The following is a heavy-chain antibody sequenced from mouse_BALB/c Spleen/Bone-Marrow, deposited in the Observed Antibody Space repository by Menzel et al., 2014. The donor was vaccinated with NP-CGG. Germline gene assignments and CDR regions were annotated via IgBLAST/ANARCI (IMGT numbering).Heavy chain of an antibody. J-gene: IGHJ4*01. Sequence: QVQLQQSGAELAKPGASVKMSCKASGYNFISYWMHWVKQRPGQGLEWIGYINPSTGYTEYNQKFKDKATLTADKSSSKAYMQLSSLTSEDSAVYYCARNYDCDGGYYAMDYWGQGTSGTISS. CDR1: GYNFISYW. D-gene: IGHD2-4*01. CDR3: ARNYDCDGGYYAMDY. CDR2: INPSTGYT. V-gene: IGHV1-7*01.